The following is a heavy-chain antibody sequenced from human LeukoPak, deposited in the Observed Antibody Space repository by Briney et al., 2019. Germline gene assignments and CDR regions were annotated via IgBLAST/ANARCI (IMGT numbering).Heavy chain of an antibody. D-gene: IGHD4-11*01. J-gene: IGHJ6*03. Sequence: PSENLSLTCAVYGGSFSGYYWSWIRQPPGKGLEWIGEINHSGSTNYNPSLKSRVTISVDTSKNQFSLKLSSVTAADAAVYYCARGYSSRYYYYYYYMDVWGKGTTVTVSS. CDR3: ARGYSSRYYYYYYYMDV. CDR1: GGSFSGYY. V-gene: IGHV4-34*01. CDR2: INHSGST.